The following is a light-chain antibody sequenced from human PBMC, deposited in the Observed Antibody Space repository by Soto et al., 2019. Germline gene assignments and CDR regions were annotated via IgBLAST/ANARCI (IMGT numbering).Light chain of an antibody. CDR1: QSVGDY. J-gene: IGKJ4*01. CDR2: GAS. V-gene: IGKV3-11*01. CDR3: QQRSKLTRT. Sequence: EILLTQSPATLSLSPGERATLSCRASQSVGDYLAWYQQRPGQAPRLLIYGASKRATGIPARFSASGSETDFTLTISSLEPDDFAIYFCQQRSKLTRTFGGGTKMEVK.